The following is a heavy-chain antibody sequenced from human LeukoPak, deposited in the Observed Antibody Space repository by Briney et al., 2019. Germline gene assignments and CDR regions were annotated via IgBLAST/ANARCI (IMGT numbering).Heavy chain of an antibody. J-gene: IGHJ3*02. D-gene: IGHD1-26*01. CDR3: ARKGGSYGAFDI. Sequence: SVKVSCKASGYTFTVYYMHWVRQAPGQGLEWMGWINPNSGGTNYAQKFQGRVTMTRDTSISTAYMELSRLRSDDTAVYYCARKGGSYGAFDIWGQGTMVTVSS. CDR2: INPNSGGT. CDR1: GYTFTVYY. V-gene: IGHV1-2*02.